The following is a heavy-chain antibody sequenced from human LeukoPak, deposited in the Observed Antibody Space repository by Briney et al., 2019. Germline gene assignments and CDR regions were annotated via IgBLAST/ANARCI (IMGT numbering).Heavy chain of an antibody. CDR1: GYTFTGYY. V-gene: IGHV1-2*02. J-gene: IGHJ3*02. D-gene: IGHD3-10*01. CDR3: ARSRITMVRGVIITGNDAFDI. CDR2: INPNSGGT. Sequence: ASVKVSCKDSGYTFTGYYMHWVRQAPGQGLEWMGWINPNSGGTNYAQKFQGRVTMTRDTSISTAYMELSRLRSDDTAVYYCARSRITMVRGVIITGNDAFDIWGQGTMVTVSS.